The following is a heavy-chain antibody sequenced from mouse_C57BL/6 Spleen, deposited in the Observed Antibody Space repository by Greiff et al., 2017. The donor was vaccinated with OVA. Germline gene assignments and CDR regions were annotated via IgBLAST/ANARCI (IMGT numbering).Heavy chain of an antibody. CDR2: IYPSDSET. CDR3: ARGGQLRLRYYFDY. J-gene: IGHJ2*01. Sequence: QVQLKQPGAELVRPGSSVKLSCKASGYTFTSYWMDWVKQRPGQGLEWIGNIYPSDSETHYNQKFKDKATLTVDKSSSTAYMQLSSLTSEDSAVYYCARGGQLRLRYYFDYWGQGTTLTVSS. V-gene: IGHV1-61*01. CDR1: GYTFTSYW. D-gene: IGHD3-2*02.